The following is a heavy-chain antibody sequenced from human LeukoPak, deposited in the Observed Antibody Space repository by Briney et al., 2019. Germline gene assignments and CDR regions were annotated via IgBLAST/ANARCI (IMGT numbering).Heavy chain of an antibody. Sequence: GGSLRLSCAASGFTFSNYWMHWVRQAPGKGPVWVSRIKSDGSSTRSADSVQGRFTISRDNGKNTVYLQMNSLRAEDTAVYYCARGGDTSNWYPGYFDYWGQGALVTVSS. J-gene: IGHJ4*02. CDR3: ARGGDTSNWYPGYFDY. V-gene: IGHV3-74*01. D-gene: IGHD6-13*01. CDR1: GFTFSNYW. CDR2: IKSDGSST.